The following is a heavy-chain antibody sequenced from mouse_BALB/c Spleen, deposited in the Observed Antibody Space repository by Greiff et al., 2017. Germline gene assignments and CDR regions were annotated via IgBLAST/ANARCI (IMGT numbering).Heavy chain of an antibody. J-gene: IGHJ3*01. CDR3: AREGGQLGPLAY. V-gene: IGHV2-9*02. D-gene: IGHD3-2*01. CDR1: GFSLTSYG. CDR2: IWAGGST. Sequence: QVQLQQSGPGLVAPSQSLSITCTVSGFSLTSYGVHWVRQPPGKGLEWLGVIWAGGSTNYNSALMSRLSISKDNSKSQVFLKMNSLQTDDTAMYYCAREGGQLGPLAYWGQETLVTVSA.